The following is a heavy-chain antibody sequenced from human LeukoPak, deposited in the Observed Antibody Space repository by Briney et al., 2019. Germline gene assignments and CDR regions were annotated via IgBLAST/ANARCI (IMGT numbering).Heavy chain of an antibody. CDR2: KYYSGDT. CDR1: GGSINSSDHY. V-gene: IGHV4-39*01. J-gene: IGHJ3*02. CDR3: ARHRLEGDTFDI. Sequence: SETLSLTCTVSGGSINSSDHYWAWIRQPQGKGLEWIGSKYYSGDTYYSPSLKSRVTISVDTSRNKFALKLNSVTAADTAVYFCARHRLEGDTFDIWGQGTKDTVSS. D-gene: IGHD3-3*01.